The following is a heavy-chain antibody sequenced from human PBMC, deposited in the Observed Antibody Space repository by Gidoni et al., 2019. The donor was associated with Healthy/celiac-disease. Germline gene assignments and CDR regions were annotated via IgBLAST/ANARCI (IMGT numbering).Heavy chain of an antibody. J-gene: IGHJ4*02. V-gene: IGHV3-7*01. CDR2: IKQDGSEK. CDR3: ARDESYYYDSSGLDY. CDR1: GFPLRRDW. Sequence: EVQLVESGGGLVQPGGSLRLACAPSGFPLRRDWTSWGRQAPGKGLEWVANIKQDGSEKYYVDSVKGRFTISRDNAKNSLYLQMNSLRAEDTAVYYCARDESYYYDSSGLDYWGQGTLVTVSS. D-gene: IGHD3-22*01.